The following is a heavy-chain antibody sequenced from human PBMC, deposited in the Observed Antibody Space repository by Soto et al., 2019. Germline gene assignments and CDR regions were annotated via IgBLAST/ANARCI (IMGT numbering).Heavy chain of an antibody. CDR1: GDSVSTNSAT. CDR3: ARLIGNSWLDS. J-gene: IGHJ5*01. D-gene: IGHD2-8*01. CDR2: TYYSSKWYN. V-gene: IGHV6-1*01. Sequence: QVQLQQSGPGLVKPSQTLSLTCAISGDSVSTNSATWDWIRQSPSEGLEWLGRTYYSSKWYNDYAVSVKGRITINPDTSNNQLSLQLNSVTPDDTAVYYCARLIGNSWLDSWGQGTLVTVSS.